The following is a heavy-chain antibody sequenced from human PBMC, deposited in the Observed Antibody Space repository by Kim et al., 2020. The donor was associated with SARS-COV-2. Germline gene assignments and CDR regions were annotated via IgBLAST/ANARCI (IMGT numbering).Heavy chain of an antibody. J-gene: IGHJ4*02. D-gene: IGHD4-17*01. Sequence: QKFQGGVTMTRDTSISTAYMELSRLRSDDTAVYYCARSVDDYGDYPYYFDYWGQGTLVTVSS. V-gene: IGHV1-2*02. CDR3: ARSVDDYGDYPYYFDY.